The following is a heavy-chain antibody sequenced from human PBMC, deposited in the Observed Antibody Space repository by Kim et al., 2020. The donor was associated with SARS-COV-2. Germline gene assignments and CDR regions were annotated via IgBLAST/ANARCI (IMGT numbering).Heavy chain of an antibody. CDR3: AREGVGDACDI. D-gene: IGHD2-15*01. J-gene: IGHJ3*02. CDR1: GYTFTSYA. V-gene: IGHV7-4-1*02. Sequence: ASVKVSCKASGYTFTSYAMNWVRQAPGQGLEWMGWINTNTGNPTYGQGFTGRFVFSLDTSVSTAYLQISSLKAEDTAVYYWAREGVGDACDIWGQGTMVTVSS. CDR2: INTNTGNP.